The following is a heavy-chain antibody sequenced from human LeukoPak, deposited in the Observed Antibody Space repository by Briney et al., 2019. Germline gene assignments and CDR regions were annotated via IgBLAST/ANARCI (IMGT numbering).Heavy chain of an antibody. CDR1: GFTFSSYK. Sequence: PGGSLRLSCAASGFTFSSYKMNWVRQAPGKGLEWVSTIFGGGDNSHYADSVKGRFTISRDNSKNTLFPQMNSLRAEDTAVYYCARGGIAYDLWGQGTLATVSS. CDR2: IFGGGDNS. J-gene: IGHJ4*02. V-gene: IGHV3-23*01. D-gene: IGHD3/OR15-3a*01. CDR3: ARGGIAYDL.